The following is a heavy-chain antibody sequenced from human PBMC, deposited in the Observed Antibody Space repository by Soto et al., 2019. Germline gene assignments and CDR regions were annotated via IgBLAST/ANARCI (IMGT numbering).Heavy chain of an antibody. CDR3: ARVTLFYGDDDPNHSAEYFQH. CDR2: ISAYNGNT. CDR1: GYTFTSYG. Sequence: GASVKVSCKASGYTFTSYGISWVRQAPGQGLEWMGWISAYNGNTNYAQKLQGRVTMTTDTSTSTAYMELRSLRSDDTAVYYCARVTLFYGDDDPNHSAEYFQHWGQGALVTVSS. D-gene: IGHD4-17*01. V-gene: IGHV1-18*01. J-gene: IGHJ1*01.